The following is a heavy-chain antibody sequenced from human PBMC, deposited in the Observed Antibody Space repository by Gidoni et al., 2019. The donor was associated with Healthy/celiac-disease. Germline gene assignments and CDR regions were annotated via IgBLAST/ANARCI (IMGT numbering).Heavy chain of an antibody. Sequence: QLQLQETGPGLVKPSETLSLTCTVSGGSISSSSYYWGWIRQPPGKGLEWMGSIYYSGSTYYNPSLKSRVPISVDTSKNQFSLKLSSVTAADTAVYYCASGPYYSSSWYGVYWGQGTLVTVSS. D-gene: IGHD6-13*01. J-gene: IGHJ4*02. CDR3: ASGPYYSSSWYGVY. CDR1: GGSISSSSYY. V-gene: IGHV4-39*01. CDR2: IYYSGST.